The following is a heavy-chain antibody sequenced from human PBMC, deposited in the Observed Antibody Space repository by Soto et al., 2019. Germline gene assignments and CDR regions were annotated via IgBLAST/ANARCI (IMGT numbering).Heavy chain of an antibody. V-gene: IGHV5-51*01. CDR3: ARHHGSPGSYFGLYX. Sequence: GEDLKISWKGSGYSVTSYWINWVRQMPGKGLELMGIIYPGDSDTRYSKSFQGQVTISADKSIDTAYLQWRSLKSSDTAVYYCARHHGSPGSYFGLYXWGQGTTVTVS. J-gene: IGHJ6*02. D-gene: IGHD6-13*01. CDR2: IYPGDSDT. CDR1: GYSVTSYW.